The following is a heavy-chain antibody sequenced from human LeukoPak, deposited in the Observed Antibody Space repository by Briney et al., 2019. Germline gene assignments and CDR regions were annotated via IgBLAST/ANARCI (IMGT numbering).Heavy chain of an antibody. V-gene: IGHV3-9*01. D-gene: IGHD1-26*01. J-gene: IGHJ6*02. CDR2: INWKTGNG. Sequence: GRSLRLSCAVSGFNFDDYAMHWVRQAPGRGLEWASGINWKTGNGIYADSVKGRFTISRDNAKNSLFLQMNSLRAEDTAIYYCATYVKWAAGDVWGQGTTVSVSS. CDR3: ATYVKWAAGDV. CDR1: GFNFDDYA.